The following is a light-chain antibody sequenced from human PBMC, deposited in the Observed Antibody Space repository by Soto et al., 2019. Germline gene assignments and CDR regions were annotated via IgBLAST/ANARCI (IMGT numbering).Light chain of an antibody. CDR2: DAS. J-gene: IGKJ5*01. CDR3: QQRSNWPPIT. CDR1: QSIGDT. Sequence: EILITQSPATLSVSPGGRATLSCRASQSIGDTLAWYQQKPGQATRLLIYDASNRANGIPARFSGSGSGTDFTLTISSLEPEDFAVYYCQQRSNWPPITFGQGTRLEIK. V-gene: IGKV3-11*01.